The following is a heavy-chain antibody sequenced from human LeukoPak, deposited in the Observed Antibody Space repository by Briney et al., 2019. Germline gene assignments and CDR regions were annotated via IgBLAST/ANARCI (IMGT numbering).Heavy chain of an antibody. CDR3: AGDGIRLGELSSLSY. J-gene: IGHJ4*02. D-gene: IGHD3-16*02. CDR1: GFTFSTYG. V-gene: IGHV3-23*01. Sequence: GGSLRLSCAASGFTFSTYGMSWVRQAPGKGLEWVSAISGSGNNTYYADSVKGRFTISRDNSKNTLYLQMNSLRAEDTAVYYCAGDGIRLGELSSLSYWGQGTLVTVSS. CDR2: ISGSGNNT.